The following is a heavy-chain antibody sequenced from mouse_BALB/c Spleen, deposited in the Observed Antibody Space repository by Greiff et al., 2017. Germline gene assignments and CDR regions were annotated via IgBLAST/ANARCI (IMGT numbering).Heavy chain of an antibody. J-gene: IGHJ2*01. CDR2: IDPENGDT. CDR1: GFNIKDYY. D-gene: IGHD1-1*01. CDR3: NALGHYGKGY. Sequence: VQLQQSGAELVRSGASVKLSCTASGFNIKDYYMHWVKQRPEQGLEWIGWIDPENGDTEYAPKFQGKATMTADTSSNTAYLQLSSLTSEDTAVYYCNALGHYGKGYWGQGTTLTVSS. V-gene: IGHV14-4*02.